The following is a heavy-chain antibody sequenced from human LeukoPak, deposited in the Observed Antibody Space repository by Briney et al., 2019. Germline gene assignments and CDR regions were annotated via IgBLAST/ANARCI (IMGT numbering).Heavy chain of an antibody. V-gene: IGHV1-18*01. CDR2: ISAYNGNT. D-gene: IGHD3-22*01. CDR1: GYTFTSYG. J-gene: IGHJ4*02. CDR3: ARDYYDSSGYKDFDY. Sequence: ASVKVSCKASGYTFTSYGISWVRQAPGQGLEWMGWISAYNGNTNYAQKLQGRVTMTTDTSTSTAYMELRSLRSDDTAVYYCARDYYDSSGYKDFDYWGQGTLVTVSS.